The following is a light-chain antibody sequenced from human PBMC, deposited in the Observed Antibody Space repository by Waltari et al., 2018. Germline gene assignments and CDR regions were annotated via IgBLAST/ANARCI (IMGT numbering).Light chain of an antibody. CDR2: GAS. CDR1: QTINSKH. J-gene: IGKJ1*01. CDR3: QQYGASPPWT. Sequence: EVVLTQSPDTLSLSPGDRATLSCRASQTINSKHLAWYQQKPGQAPRLLFFGASNRATGIPDRFTGTGSGTDFSLTISRLEPEDFAVYYCQQYGASPPWTFGQGTKVEIK. V-gene: IGKV3-20*01.